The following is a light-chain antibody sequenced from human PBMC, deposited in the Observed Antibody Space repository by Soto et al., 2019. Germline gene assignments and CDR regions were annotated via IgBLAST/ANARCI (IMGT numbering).Light chain of an antibody. Sequence: EIVMTQSPATLSVSPGERATLSCRASQSVASSHLAWYRQKPGQAHNLLIYDASNRATGIPARFSGSGSGTDFTLTIRSLEPEDFAVYYCKQRSNWPLTFGQGTRLEIK. CDR2: DAS. CDR1: QSVASSH. V-gene: IGKV3D-20*02. CDR3: KQRSNWPLT. J-gene: IGKJ5*01.